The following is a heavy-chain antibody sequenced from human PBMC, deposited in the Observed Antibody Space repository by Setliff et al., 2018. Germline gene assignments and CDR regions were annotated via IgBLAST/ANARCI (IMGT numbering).Heavy chain of an antibody. CDR3: ARDADYYDSSENPIVDY. V-gene: IGHV1-18*01. D-gene: IGHD3-22*01. J-gene: IGHJ4*02. CDR2: INTYNGDT. CDR1: GYTFTKYG. Sequence: ASVKVSCKASGYTFTKYGITWVRQAPGQGPEWMGYINTYNGDTYYAQKLQGRVTMTTDTSTSTAYMDLRSLRSDDTAVYYCARDADYYDSSENPIVDYWGQGTLVTVSS.